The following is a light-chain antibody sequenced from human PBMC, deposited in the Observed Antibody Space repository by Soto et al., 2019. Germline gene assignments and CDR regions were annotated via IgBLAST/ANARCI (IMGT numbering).Light chain of an antibody. CDR1: SSDVGSYDY. CDR3: CSYAGSYTYV. CDR2: NVN. V-gene: IGLV2-11*01. Sequence: QSVLIQPPSVSGSPGQSVTISCTGTSSDVGSYDYVSWFQQHPDTVPKPMIYNVNTQPSGVPDRFSGSKSGNTASLTISGLQAEDEADYYCCSYAGSYTYVFGTGTKVTVL. J-gene: IGLJ1*01.